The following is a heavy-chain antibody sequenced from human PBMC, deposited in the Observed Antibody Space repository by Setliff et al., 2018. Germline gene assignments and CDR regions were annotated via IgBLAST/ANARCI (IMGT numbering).Heavy chain of an antibody. CDR2: INPSGGST. CDR3: ARDQSRIVLMVYAGAFDI. D-gene: IGHD2-8*01. V-gene: IGHV1-46*01. Sequence: ASVKVSCKASGYTFGAHYIHWVRQAPGQGLEWMGIINPSGGSTSYAQKFQGRVTMTRDTSTSTVYMELSSLRSEDTAVYYCARDQSRIVLMVYAGAFDIWGQGTMVTVSS. CDR1: GYTFGAHY. J-gene: IGHJ3*02.